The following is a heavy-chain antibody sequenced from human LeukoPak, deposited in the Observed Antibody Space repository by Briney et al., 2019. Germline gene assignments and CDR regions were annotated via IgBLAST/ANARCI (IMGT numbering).Heavy chain of an antibody. CDR3: TREDY. Sequence: ASVKVSRKASGYTFNGYYIHWVRQAPGQGLEWMGWINSNSGGTIYAQKFQGRVSMTRDTSISTAYMELSSLRSDDTAIYYCTREDYWGQGTLVTVSS. J-gene: IGHJ4*02. V-gene: IGHV1-2*02. CDR1: GYTFNGYY. CDR2: INSNSGGT.